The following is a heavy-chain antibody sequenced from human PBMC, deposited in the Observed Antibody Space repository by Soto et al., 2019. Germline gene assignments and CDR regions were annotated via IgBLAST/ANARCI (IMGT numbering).Heavy chain of an antibody. CDR2: ISAYNGNT. CDR1: GYTVTSYG. J-gene: IGHJ6*03. Sequence: ASVKDSCKASGYTVTSYGISWVRQAPGQGLKRMGWISAYNGNTNYAQKLQGRVTMTTDTSTSTAYMELRSLRSDGTAVYYCARVRRYDFWKRGYYYYYYMDVWGKGTTVTVSS. D-gene: IGHD3-3*01. V-gene: IGHV1-18*01. CDR3: ARVRRYDFWKRGYYYYYYMDV.